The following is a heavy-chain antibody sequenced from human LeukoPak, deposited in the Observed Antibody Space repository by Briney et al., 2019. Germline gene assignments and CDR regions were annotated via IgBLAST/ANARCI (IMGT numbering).Heavy chain of an antibody. J-gene: IGHJ4*02. CDR1: GGTFSSYA. V-gene: IGHV1-69*13. CDR2: IILIFGTA. D-gene: IGHD3-9*01. Sequence: SSVKVSFQASGGTFSSYAISWVRQAPRQGLEWVGGIILIFGTANYAQNFHGRVTISPDESTSTAYMELSSLRSEDTAVYYCARAEILTGYYPRYYLDYWGQGTLVTVSS. CDR3: ARAEILTGYYPRYYLDY.